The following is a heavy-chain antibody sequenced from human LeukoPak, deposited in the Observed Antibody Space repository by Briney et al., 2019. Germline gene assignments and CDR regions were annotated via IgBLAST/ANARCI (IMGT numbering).Heavy chain of an antibody. CDR2: IYYSGST. Sequence: GSLRLSCAASGFTFSSYTMNWVRQPPGKGLEWIGYIYYSGSTNYNSSFKSRVTISIDTSKNQFSLRLSSVTAADTAVYYCARVTGYMIEDQFDYWGQGTLVTVSS. CDR3: ARVTGYMIEDQFDY. CDR1: GFTFSSYT. D-gene: IGHD3-22*01. V-gene: IGHV4-59*01. J-gene: IGHJ4*02.